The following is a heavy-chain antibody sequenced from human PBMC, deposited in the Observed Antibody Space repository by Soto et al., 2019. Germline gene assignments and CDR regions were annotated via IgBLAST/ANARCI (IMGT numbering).Heavy chain of an antibody. J-gene: IGHJ4*02. CDR2: MSYEGSNE. Sequence: QVQLVESGGGVVQPGRSLRLSCAASGFTFSHYAMHWVRQAPGKGLEWGALMSYEGSNEYYADSVKGRFTIARDNSKNTRYLQMNSLGAEDTAVYCCAKDGRHNLDYGGQGTLVTVSS. CDR1: GFTFSHYA. CDR3: AKDGRHNLDY. D-gene: IGHD1-26*01. V-gene: IGHV3-30*18.